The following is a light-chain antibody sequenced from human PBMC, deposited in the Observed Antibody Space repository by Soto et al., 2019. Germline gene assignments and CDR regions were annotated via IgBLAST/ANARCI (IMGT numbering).Light chain of an antibody. V-gene: IGLV2-14*01. Sequence: QSALTQPASVSGSPGQSITISCTGTSSDIGAYSYVSWYQQHPGKAPKLMIDGVSNRPSGVSNRFSGSKSDNTASLTISGLQAEDEADYYCSSYTIRSTVIFGGGTKLTVL. CDR1: SSDIGAYSY. J-gene: IGLJ2*01. CDR2: GVS. CDR3: SSYTIRSTVI.